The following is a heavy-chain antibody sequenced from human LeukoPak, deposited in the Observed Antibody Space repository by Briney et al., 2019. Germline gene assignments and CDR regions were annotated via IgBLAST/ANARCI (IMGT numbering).Heavy chain of an antibody. CDR1: GFTFSSYA. Sequence: GGSLRLSCAASGFTFSSYAMHWVRQAPGKALEWVAVISYDGSNKYYADSVKGRFTISRDNSKNTLYLQMNSLRAEDTAVYYCAKDVSALSHYYGMDVWGQGTTVTVSS. D-gene: IGHD2/OR15-2a*01. CDR2: ISYDGSNK. J-gene: IGHJ6*02. CDR3: AKDVSALSHYYGMDV. V-gene: IGHV3-30*18.